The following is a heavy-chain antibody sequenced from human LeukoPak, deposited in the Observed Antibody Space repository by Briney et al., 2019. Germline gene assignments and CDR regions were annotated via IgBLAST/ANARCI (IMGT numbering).Heavy chain of an antibody. V-gene: IGHV3-23*01. CDR1: GFTFSYSA. J-gene: IGHJ4*02. CDR3: VQDWAWGAFGY. Sequence: GGSLRLSCAASGFTFSYSAMSWVRQAPGRGLEWVSTISAGSGSTYYADSVKGRFTISRDTSMNTLYLQMNRLGAEDTAIYYCVQDWAWGAFGYWGQGTLVTVSS. D-gene: IGHD7-27*01. CDR2: ISAGSGST.